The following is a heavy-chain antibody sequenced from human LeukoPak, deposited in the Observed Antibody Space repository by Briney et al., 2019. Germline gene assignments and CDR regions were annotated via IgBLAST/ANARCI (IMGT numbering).Heavy chain of an antibody. CDR1: GYTFTGYY. J-gene: IGHJ3*02. Sequence: GASVKVSCKASGYTFTGYYMHWVRQAPGQGLEWMGWINPNSGGTNYAQKFQGRVTMTRDTSISTAYMELSRLRSDDTAVYHCAREALYCSSTSCYTSAFDIWGQGTMVTVSS. V-gene: IGHV1-2*02. CDR3: AREALYCSSTSCYTSAFDI. CDR2: INPNSGGT. D-gene: IGHD2-2*02.